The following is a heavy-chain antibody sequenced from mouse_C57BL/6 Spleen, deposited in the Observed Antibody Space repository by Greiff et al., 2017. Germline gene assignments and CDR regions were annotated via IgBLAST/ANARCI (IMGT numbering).Heavy chain of an antibody. CDR1: GFTFSDYY. J-gene: IGHJ2*01. V-gene: IGHV5-16*01. CDR3: ARENYGSNYLYYFDY. CDR2: INYDGSST. Sequence: EVQVVESEGGLVQPGSSMKLSCTASGFTFSDYYMAWVRQVPEKGLEWVANINYDGSSTYYLDSLKSRFIISRDNAKNILYLQRSSLKSEDTATYYCARENYGSNYLYYFDYWGQGTTLTVSS. D-gene: IGHD1-1*01.